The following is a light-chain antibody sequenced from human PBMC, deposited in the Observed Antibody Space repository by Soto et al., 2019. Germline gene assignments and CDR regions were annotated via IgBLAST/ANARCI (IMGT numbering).Light chain of an antibody. CDR2: GAS. Sequence: EIVLTKSPGTLSMSPGERATLSGRASKSLSSSSLAWYQQKPGQAPRLLISGASSRAADIPDRFSGSGSGTDFTLTINRLEPEDFAVYYCQQYDSSPRTFGQGTKVEIK. CDR1: KSLSSSS. V-gene: IGKV3-20*01. J-gene: IGKJ1*01. CDR3: QQYDSSPRT.